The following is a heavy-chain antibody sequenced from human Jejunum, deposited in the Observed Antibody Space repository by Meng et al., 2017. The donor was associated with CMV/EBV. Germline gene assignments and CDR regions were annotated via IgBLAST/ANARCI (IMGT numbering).Heavy chain of an antibody. CDR3: ARMGSSSSVY. Sequence: CAASGFTFRGYGMSWVRQAPGKGLEWVANIKQDGSEEYYVDSVKGRFIISRDNAKNSLYLQMNSLRAEDTAIYYCARMGSSSSVYWGQGTLVTVSS. D-gene: IGHD6-6*01. CDR2: IKQDGSEE. J-gene: IGHJ4*02. V-gene: IGHV3-7*01. CDR1: GFTFRGYG.